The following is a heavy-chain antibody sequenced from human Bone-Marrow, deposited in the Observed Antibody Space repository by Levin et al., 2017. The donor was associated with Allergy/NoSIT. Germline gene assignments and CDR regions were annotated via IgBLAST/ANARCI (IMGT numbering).Heavy chain of an antibody. V-gene: IGHV4-59*01. CDR2: VYSSGST. CDR3: ARGVGGLMDSAMGRWFFDL. D-gene: IGHD5-18*01. CDR1: DDSISTYY. J-gene: IGHJ2*01. Sequence: KASETLSLTCSVSDDSISTYYWNWIRQTPAKGLEWIGYVYSSGSTHYNPSLKSRVSMSLDTSKRQFSLKLNSLTPADTAVYYCARGVGGLMDSAMGRWFFDLWGRGTLVTVSS.